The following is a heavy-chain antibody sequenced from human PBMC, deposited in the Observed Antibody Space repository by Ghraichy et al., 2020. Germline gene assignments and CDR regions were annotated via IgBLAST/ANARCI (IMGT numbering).Heavy chain of an antibody. Sequence: GGPLRLSCAASGFTFSSSVMSWVRQAPGKGPVWVSIISGSGDTTYYADSVKGRFTISRDNSKNTLYLQMNSLRAEDTAVYFCASAMAYACVIWGQGTMVTVSS. D-gene: IGHD5-24*01. V-gene: IGHV3-23*01. CDR2: ISGSGDTT. J-gene: IGHJ3*02. CDR1: GFTFSSSV. CDR3: ASAMAYACVI.